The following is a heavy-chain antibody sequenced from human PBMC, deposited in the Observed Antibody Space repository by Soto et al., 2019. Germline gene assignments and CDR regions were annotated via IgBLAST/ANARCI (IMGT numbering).Heavy chain of an antibody. CDR3: AKAGLERPWFDP. CDR2: ISYDGSNK. Sequence: PGGSLRLSCAASGFTFSSYGMHWVRQAPGKGLEWVAVISYDGSNKYYADSVKGRFTISRDNSKNTLYLQMNSLRAEDTAVYYCAKAGLERPWFDPWGQGTLVTVSS. CDR1: GFTFSSYG. D-gene: IGHD1-1*01. V-gene: IGHV3-30*18. J-gene: IGHJ5*02.